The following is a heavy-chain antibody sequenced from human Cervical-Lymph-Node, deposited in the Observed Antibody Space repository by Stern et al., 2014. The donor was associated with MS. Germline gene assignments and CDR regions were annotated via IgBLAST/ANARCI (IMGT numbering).Heavy chain of an antibody. V-gene: IGHV4-31*03. CDR1: GGSIGRGGYY. D-gene: IGHD5-12*01. CDR3: ARVPLVTTTFDS. CDR2: IYSSGST. J-gene: IGHJ4*02. Sequence: QVQLQESSPGLVKPSQTLSLTCTVSGGSIGRGGYYWSWVRQHPGEGLEWIGNIYSSGSTSYTPSLKSRVTISIDMSENQFSLNLTSVTAADTAVYFCARVPLVTTTFDSWGQGTLVTVSS.